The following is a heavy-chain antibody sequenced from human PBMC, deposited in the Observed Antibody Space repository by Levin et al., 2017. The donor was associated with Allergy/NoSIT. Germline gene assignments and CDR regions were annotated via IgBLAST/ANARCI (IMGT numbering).Heavy chain of an antibody. CDR1: GFTVSSNY. CDR3: ARVLLEGIAVARDY. Sequence: GGSLRLSCAASGFTVSSNYMSWVRQAPGKGLEWVSVIYSGGSTYYADSVKGRFTISRDNSKNTLYLQMNSLRAEDTAVYYCARVLLEGIAVARDYWGQGTLVTVSS. D-gene: IGHD6-19*01. J-gene: IGHJ4*02. CDR2: IYSGGST. V-gene: IGHV3-53*01.